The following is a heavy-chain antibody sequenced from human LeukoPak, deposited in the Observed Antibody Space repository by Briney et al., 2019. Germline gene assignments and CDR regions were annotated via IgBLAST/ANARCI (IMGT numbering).Heavy chain of an antibody. CDR2: IYHSGST. Sequence: SGTLSLTCAVSGGSIGSSNWWSWVRQPPGKGLEWIGEIYHSGSTNYNPSLKSRVTISVDKSKNQFSLKLSSVTAADTAVYYCARDSSGIYYYYYGMDVWGKGTTVTVSS. V-gene: IGHV4-4*02. J-gene: IGHJ6*04. CDR3: ARDSSGIYYYYYGMDV. CDR1: GGSIGSSNW. D-gene: IGHD6-19*01.